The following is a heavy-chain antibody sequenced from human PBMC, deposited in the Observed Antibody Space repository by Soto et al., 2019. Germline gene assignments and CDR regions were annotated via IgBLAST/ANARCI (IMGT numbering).Heavy chain of an antibody. J-gene: IGHJ6*02. D-gene: IGHD3-3*01. Sequence: SQTLSLTCAISGDSVSSNSAACNWIRQSPSRGLEWLGRTYYRSKWYNDYAVSVKSRITINPDTSKNQFSLQLNSVTPEDTAVYYCARAPRITIFGVVTQYYYGMDVWGQGTTVTVSS. CDR1: GDSVSSNSAA. V-gene: IGHV6-1*01. CDR3: ARAPRITIFGVVTQYYYGMDV. CDR2: TYYRSKWYN.